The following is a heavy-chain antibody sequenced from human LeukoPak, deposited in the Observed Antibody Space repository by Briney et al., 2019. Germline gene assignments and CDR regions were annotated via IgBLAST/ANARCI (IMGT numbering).Heavy chain of an antibody. V-gene: IGHV4-39*07. J-gene: IGHJ4*02. Sequence: SETLSLTCTVSGGSISSSSYYWGWIRQPPGKGLEWIGSIYYSGSTYYNPSLKSRVTISVDTSKNQFSLQLNSVTPEDTAVYYCARDHGSGWYSYLDDWGQGTLVTVSS. CDR3: ARDHGSGWYSYLDD. D-gene: IGHD6-19*01. CDR2: IYYSGST. CDR1: GGSISSSSYY.